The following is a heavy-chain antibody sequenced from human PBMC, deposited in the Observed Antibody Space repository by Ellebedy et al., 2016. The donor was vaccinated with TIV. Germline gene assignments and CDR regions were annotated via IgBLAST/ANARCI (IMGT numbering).Heavy chain of an antibody. V-gene: IGHV3-23*01. D-gene: IGHD3-10*01. CDR3: AKVEFYGSDASF. CDR2: ISDVGDI. Sequence: PGGSLRLSCTASGFTFSNYALSWVRQAPGRGLEWVSTISDVGDIHYADSVKGRFTISRDNSKNTVYLQMNSLRADDTAVYYCAKVEFYGSDASFWGQGTLVTVSS. J-gene: IGHJ4*02. CDR1: GFTFSNYA.